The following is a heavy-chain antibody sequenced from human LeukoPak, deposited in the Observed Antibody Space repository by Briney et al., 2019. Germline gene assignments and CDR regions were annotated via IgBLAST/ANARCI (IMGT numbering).Heavy chain of an antibody. D-gene: IGHD3-22*01. J-gene: IGHJ4*02. CDR2: ISGSGGNT. Sequence: GGSLRLSCAASGFTFSSSAMNWVRQAPGKGLEWVSAISGSGGNTHYADSVKGRFTISRDNSKNTLYLQMNSLRADDTAVYYCAKSHSSGYYWGYWGQGTLVTVSS. CDR3: AKSHSSGYYWGY. V-gene: IGHV3-23*01. CDR1: GFTFSSSA.